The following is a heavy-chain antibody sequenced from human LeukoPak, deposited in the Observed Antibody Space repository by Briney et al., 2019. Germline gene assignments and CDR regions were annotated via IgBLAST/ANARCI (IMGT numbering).Heavy chain of an antibody. V-gene: IGHV3-23*01. CDR2: INGSGRST. Sequence: GGSLRLSCAASGFTFSNFAMTWVRQVPGKGLEWVSVINGSGRSTYNADSVKGRFTISRDNSKNTLYLQMNSLRAEDTAVYYCAKIGRGLVQGIWGQGTMVTVSS. CDR1: GFTFSNFA. J-gene: IGHJ3*02. D-gene: IGHD2-15*01. CDR3: AKIGRGLVQGI.